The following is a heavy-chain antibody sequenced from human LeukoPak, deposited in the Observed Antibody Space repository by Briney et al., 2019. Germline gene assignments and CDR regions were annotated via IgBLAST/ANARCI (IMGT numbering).Heavy chain of an antibody. CDR3: ARQYCSSTSCYILNWFDP. Sequence: GESLQISCKGSGYSFTSYWIGWVRQMPGKGLEWMGIIYPGDSDTRYSPSFQGQVTISADKSISTAYLQWSSLKASDTAMYYCARQYCSSTSCYILNWFDPWGQGTLVTVSS. V-gene: IGHV5-51*01. CDR1: GYSFTSYW. CDR2: IYPGDSDT. D-gene: IGHD2-2*02. J-gene: IGHJ5*02.